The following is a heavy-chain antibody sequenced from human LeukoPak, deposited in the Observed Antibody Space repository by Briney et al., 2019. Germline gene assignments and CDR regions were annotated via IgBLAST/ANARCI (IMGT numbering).Heavy chain of an antibody. V-gene: IGHV3-48*04. CDR2: ISSSGSTI. CDR3: ARVVVAGPIDY. CDR1: GFTFSSYW. J-gene: IGHJ4*02. Sequence: GGSLRLSCAASGFTFSSYWISWVRQAPGKGLEWVSYISSSGSTIYYADSVKGRFTISRDNAKNSLYLQMNSLRAEDTAVYYCARVVVAGPIDYWGQGTLVTVSS. D-gene: IGHD6-19*01.